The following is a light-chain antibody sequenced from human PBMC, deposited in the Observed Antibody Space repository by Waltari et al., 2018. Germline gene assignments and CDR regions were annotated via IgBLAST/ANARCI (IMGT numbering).Light chain of an antibody. Sequence: QSVLTQPPSVSGAPGQRITISCTGTSSNIGAGYDVHWYLQLPGTAPKLLILGNNNRPSGVPDRFSASKSDTSASLAIIGLQAEDEADYYCQSYDSSLSGVLFGGGTKLTVL. J-gene: IGLJ2*01. V-gene: IGLV1-40*01. CDR2: GNN. CDR1: SSNIGAGYD. CDR3: QSYDSSLSGVL.